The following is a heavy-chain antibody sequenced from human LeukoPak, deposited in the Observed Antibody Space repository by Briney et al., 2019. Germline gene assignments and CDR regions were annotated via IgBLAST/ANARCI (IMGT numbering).Heavy chain of an antibody. CDR2: MNPNSGNT. V-gene: IGHV1-8*01. Sequence: ASVRVSCKASGYTFTMYYIHWVRQAPGQGLEWMGWMNPNSGNTGYAQKFQGRVTMTRNTSISTAYMELSSLRSEDTAVYYCARSISGYSSGWYVYFDYWGQGTLVTVSS. J-gene: IGHJ4*02. D-gene: IGHD6-19*01. CDR3: ARSISGYSSGWYVYFDY. CDR1: GYTFTMYY.